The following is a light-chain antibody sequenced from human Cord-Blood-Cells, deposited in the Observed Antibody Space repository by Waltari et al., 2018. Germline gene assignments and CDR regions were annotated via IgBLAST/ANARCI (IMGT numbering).Light chain of an antibody. J-gene: IGLJ3*02. Sequence: QSALTQAATMSACPGQSNTISCTGPSGAVVSYNLVSCYQQHPGKAPDLMIDEGSKRPSGFSKRFSGSKSGNTASLTISGLQAEDEADYYCCAYTGSSTWVFGGGTKLTIL. V-gene: IGLV2-23*01. CDR2: EGS. CDR3: CAYTGSSTWV. CDR1: SGAVVSYNL.